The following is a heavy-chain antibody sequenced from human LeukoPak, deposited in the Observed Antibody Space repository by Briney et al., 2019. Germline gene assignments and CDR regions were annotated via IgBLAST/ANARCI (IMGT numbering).Heavy chain of an antibody. V-gene: IGHV3-49*04. CDR3: TRDQTPYY. J-gene: IGHJ4*02. CDR1: GFTFGDYA. CDR2: IASETYGGTA. Sequence: QSGGSLRLSCTASGFTFGDYAMTWVRQAPGKGLEWVGFIASETYGGTAEYAASVEGRFTISRDDSKSIAYLQMNSLKTEDTAVYYCTRDQTPYYWGQGTLVTVSS.